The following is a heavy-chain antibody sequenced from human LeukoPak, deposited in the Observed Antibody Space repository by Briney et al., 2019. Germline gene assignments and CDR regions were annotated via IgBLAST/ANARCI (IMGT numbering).Heavy chain of an antibody. J-gene: IGHJ4*02. Sequence: PSETLSLTCTVSGGSISSYYWSWIRQPPGKGLEWTGYIYYSGSTNYNPSLKSRVTISVDTSKNQFSLKLSSVTAADTAVYYCARHEWDYFDYWGQGTLVTVSS. D-gene: IGHD2-8*01. CDR2: IYYSGST. V-gene: IGHV4-59*08. CDR3: ARHEWDYFDY. CDR1: GGSISSYY.